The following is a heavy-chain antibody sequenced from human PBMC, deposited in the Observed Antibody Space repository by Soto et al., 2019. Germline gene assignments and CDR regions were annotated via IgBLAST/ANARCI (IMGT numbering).Heavy chain of an antibody. J-gene: IGHJ6*02. CDR2: ISYDGSNK. Sequence: PGGSLRLSCAASGFTFSSYGMHWVRQAPGKGLEWVAVISYDGSNKYYADSVKGRFTISRDNSKNTLYLQMNSLRAEDTAVYYCAKDLRVVPAAIPTTSLDCGMDVWGQGTTVTVSS. CDR3: AKDLRVVPAAIPTTSLDCGMDV. V-gene: IGHV3-30*18. D-gene: IGHD2-2*02. CDR1: GFTFSSYG.